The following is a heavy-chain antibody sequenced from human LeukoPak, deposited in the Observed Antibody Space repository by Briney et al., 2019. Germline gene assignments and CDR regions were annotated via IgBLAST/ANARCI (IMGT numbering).Heavy chain of an antibody. CDR2: ISWDGGTR. Sequence: PGGSLRLSCAASGFTFDGYTMHWVRQAPGKGLEWVSLISWDGGTRYYADSVKGRFTISRDNTKNSLYLQMSSLRTEDTAFYFCAKEAIEAAALDYWGQGTLVTVSS. J-gene: IGHJ4*02. D-gene: IGHD6-13*01. V-gene: IGHV3-43*01. CDR1: GFTFDGYT. CDR3: AKEAIEAAALDY.